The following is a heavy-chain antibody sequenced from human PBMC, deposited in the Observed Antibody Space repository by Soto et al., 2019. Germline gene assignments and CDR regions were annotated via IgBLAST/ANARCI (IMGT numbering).Heavy chain of an antibody. CDR2: IYYSGST. CDR3: ARDKAAAGIIDY. Sequence: SETLSLTCTVSGGSISSYYWSWIRQPPGKGLEWIGYIYYSGSTNYNPSLKSRVTISVDTSKNQFSLKLSSVTAADTAVYYCARDKAAAGIIDYWGQGTLVTV. CDR1: GGSISSYY. V-gene: IGHV4-59*01. J-gene: IGHJ4*02. D-gene: IGHD6-13*01.